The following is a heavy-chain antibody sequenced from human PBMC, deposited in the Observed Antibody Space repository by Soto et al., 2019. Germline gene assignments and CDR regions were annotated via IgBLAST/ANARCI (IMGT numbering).Heavy chain of an antibody. CDR2: IKAKTDRGPTT. CDR1: VFVVTNAW. J-gene: IGHJ4*02. Sequence: PGGSLRISCAASVFVVTNAWLNWVRQAPGKGLDWVGRIKAKTDRGPTTEYAASVKGRFTLSKDDSTDMVYLQMNSLKIEDTAVYYCTTAGQWYFWTAYYFEHWGQGTTVTVSS. D-gene: IGHD3-3*01. V-gene: IGHV3-15*01. CDR3: TTAGQWYFWTAYYFEH.